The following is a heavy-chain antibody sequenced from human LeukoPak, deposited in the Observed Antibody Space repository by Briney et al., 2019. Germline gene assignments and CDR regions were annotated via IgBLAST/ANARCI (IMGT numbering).Heavy chain of an antibody. CDR1: GFPFSKYT. V-gene: IGHV3-23*01. J-gene: IGHJ4*02. Sequence: GGTLRFSCVGSGFPFSKYTMSWVREVPGTGLVVVAGIYGGATPTTFYSDSVKGRFTISRDNSMNTVYLQMNGLRAEDTAIYYCAKDLTPDGAWDIDYWGQGTPITVSS. CDR2: IYGGATPTT. CDR3: AKDLTPDGAWDIDY. D-gene: IGHD3-9*01.